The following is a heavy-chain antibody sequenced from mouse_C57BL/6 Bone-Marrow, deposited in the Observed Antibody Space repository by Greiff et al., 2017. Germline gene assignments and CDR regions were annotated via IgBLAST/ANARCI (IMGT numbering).Heavy chain of an antibody. Sequence: VQLQQSGPGLVQPSQSLSITCTVSGFSLTSYGVHWVRQSPGKGLEWLGVIWRGGSTDYNAAFMSRLSITKDNSKSQVFFKMNSLQADDTAIYYCAKGAIYDGYEGYFDYWGQGTTLTVSS. CDR3: AKGAIYDGYEGYFDY. V-gene: IGHV2-5*01. CDR2: IWRGGST. CDR1: GFSLTSYG. D-gene: IGHD2-3*01. J-gene: IGHJ2*01.